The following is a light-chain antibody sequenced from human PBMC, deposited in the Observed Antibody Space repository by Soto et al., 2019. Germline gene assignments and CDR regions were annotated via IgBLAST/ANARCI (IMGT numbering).Light chain of an antibody. CDR2: GTH. Sequence: QSVLTQPPSASGTPGLRVTISCSGSSSNIGSNFVYWYQHLPGAAPNLLIYGTHQRPSGVPDRFSASKSGASASLAISGLRSEDEADYYCVSWDGTLNSLLFGGGTKLTVL. CDR1: SSNIGSNF. V-gene: IGLV1-47*01. CDR3: VSWDGTLNSLL. J-gene: IGLJ2*01.